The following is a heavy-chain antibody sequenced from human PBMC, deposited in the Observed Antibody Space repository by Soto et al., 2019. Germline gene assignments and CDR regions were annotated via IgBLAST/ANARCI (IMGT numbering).Heavy chain of an antibody. Sequence: GGSLRLSCAASGFTFSSYAMSWVRQAPGKGLEWVSAISGSGGSTYYADSVKGRFTISRDNSKNTLYLQMNSLRVEDTAVYYCAKDYTGPLYYYYGMDVWGQGTTVTVSS. CDR3: AKDYTGPLYYYYGMDV. CDR2: ISGSGGST. J-gene: IGHJ6*02. CDR1: GFTFSSYA. V-gene: IGHV3-23*01. D-gene: IGHD2-2*02.